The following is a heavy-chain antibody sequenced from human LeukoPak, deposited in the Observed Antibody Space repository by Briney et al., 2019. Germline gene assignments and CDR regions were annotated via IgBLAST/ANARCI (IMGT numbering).Heavy chain of an antibody. J-gene: IGHJ4*02. Sequence: ASVKVSCKASGYTFTSYYMHWVRQAPGQGLEWMGIINPSGGSTSYAQKFQGRVTMTRDTSTSTVYMEMSSLRSEATAVYYCAREFAVVADLFDYWGQGTLVTVSS. V-gene: IGHV1-46*01. D-gene: IGHD2-15*01. CDR1: GYTFTSYY. CDR3: AREFAVVADLFDY. CDR2: INPSGGST.